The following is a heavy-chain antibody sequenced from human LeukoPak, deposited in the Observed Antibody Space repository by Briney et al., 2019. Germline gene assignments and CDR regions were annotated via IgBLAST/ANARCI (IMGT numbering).Heavy chain of an antibody. J-gene: IGHJ6*03. Sequence: SETLSLTCTVSGGSIGTYYWSWIRQSPGKGLEWIGYIYVTGTRYNPYLKSRVNISVDTCRNQFFLKMSSVSAADTAVYYCARHIGGGIEDMDVWGKGTKVTVSS. D-gene: IGHD3-16*02. CDR2: IYVTGT. CDR1: GGSIGTYY. V-gene: IGHV4-59*08. CDR3: ARHIGGGIEDMDV.